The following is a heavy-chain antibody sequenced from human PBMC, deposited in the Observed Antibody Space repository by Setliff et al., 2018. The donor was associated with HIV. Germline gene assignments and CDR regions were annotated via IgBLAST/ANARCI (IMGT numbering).Heavy chain of an antibody. CDR2: IYYIGST. CDR3: ARSQETSVAATEI. D-gene: IGHD2-15*01. V-gene: IGHV4-39*01. Sequence: SETLSLTCTVSGGSISSSSYYWGWIRQPPGKGPELIGAIYYIGSTSYNPSLKSRVTISVDTSNNQFSLKLSSVTAADTAVYFCARSQETSVAATEIWGQGTMVTVSS. J-gene: IGHJ3*02. CDR1: GGSISSSSYY.